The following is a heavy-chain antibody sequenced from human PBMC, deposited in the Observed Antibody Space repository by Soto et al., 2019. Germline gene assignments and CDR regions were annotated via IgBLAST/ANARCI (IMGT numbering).Heavy chain of an antibody. D-gene: IGHD3-22*01. CDR1: GFTFSSYA. J-gene: IGHJ4*02. V-gene: IGHV3-23*01. CDR3: AKVPYYYDSSGYIV. CDR2: ISGSGGST. Sequence: GGSLRLSCAASGFTFSSYAMSWVRQAPGKGLEWVSAISGSGGSTYYADSVKGRFTISRDNSKNTLYLQMNSLRAEDTAVYYCAKVPYYYDSSGYIVWGQGTLVTVSS.